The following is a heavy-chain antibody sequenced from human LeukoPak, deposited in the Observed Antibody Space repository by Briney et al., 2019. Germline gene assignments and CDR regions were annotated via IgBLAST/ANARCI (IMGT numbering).Heavy chain of an antibody. CDR2: IRTDGVTT. CDR1: GFIFSHHG. D-gene: IGHD2-21*02. J-gene: IGHJ4*02. Sequence: GGSLRLSCAASGFIFSHHGMNWVRQAPGKGLEWVSGIRTDGVTTYYADSVKGRFTISRDNSKNTLYLQMNSLRAEDTAVYYCAKDGGVVTAIRYYFDYWGQGTLVTVSS. CDR3: AKDGGVVTAIRYYFDY. V-gene: IGHV3-NL1*01.